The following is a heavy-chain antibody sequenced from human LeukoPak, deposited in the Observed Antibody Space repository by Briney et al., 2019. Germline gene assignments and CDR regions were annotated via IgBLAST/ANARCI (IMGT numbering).Heavy chain of an antibody. V-gene: IGHV3-7*01. CDR1: GFTFSNYW. CDR2: IKQDGSEK. CDR3: AKDRVTRFDY. D-gene: IGHD2-21*02. Sequence: GGSLRLSCAASGFTFSNYWMSWVRQAPGKGLEWVANIKQDGSEKYYVDSVKGRFTISRDNSKNTLYLQMNSLRAEDTAVYYCAKDRVTRFDYWGQGTLVTVSS. J-gene: IGHJ4*02.